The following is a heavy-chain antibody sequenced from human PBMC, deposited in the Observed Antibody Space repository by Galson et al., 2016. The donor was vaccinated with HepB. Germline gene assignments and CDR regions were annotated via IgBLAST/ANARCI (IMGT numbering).Heavy chain of an antibody. CDR3: LKDPWGYSAPPES. Sequence: SVKVSCKAPGYTFTTYAFSWVRQAPGQGLEWMGWMSAYNGNTNYAQKFQGRVTMTRDTSTSTAFMELTSLRSDDTAVYYCLKDPWGYSAPPESWGQGTLVTVSS. V-gene: IGHV1-18*01. D-gene: IGHD5-24*01. J-gene: IGHJ5*02. CDR2: MSAYNGNT. CDR1: GYTFTTYA.